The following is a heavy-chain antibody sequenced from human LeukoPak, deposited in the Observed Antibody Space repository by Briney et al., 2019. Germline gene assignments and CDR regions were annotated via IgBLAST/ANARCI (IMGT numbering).Heavy chain of an antibody. V-gene: IGHV4-30-4*08. D-gene: IGHD6-13*01. CDR3: ARVDSSPEAFDI. J-gene: IGHJ3*02. CDR1: GGSISSGDYY. CDR2: IYYSGST. Sequence: PSQTLSLTCTVSGGSISSGDYYWSWIRQPPGKGLEWIGYIYYSGSTYYNPSLKSRVTISVDTSKNQFSLKLSSVTAADTAVYYCARVDSSPEAFDIWGQGTMVTVSS.